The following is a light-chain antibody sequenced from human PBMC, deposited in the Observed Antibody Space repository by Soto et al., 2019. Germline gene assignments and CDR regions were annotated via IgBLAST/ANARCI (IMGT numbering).Light chain of an antibody. CDR3: QQFDSSRIYS. CDR1: QGVNSGY. CDR2: ATS. V-gene: IGKV3-20*01. J-gene: IGKJ2*01. Sequence: IVLTQSPGTLSLSPGERATLSCRASQGVNSGYVAWYQQKPGQAPRRLIYATSIRPTDFADRFSGSGSVTDFTLTISGVEPEDSAVYYCHCQQFDSSRIYSFGQGTKLEIK.